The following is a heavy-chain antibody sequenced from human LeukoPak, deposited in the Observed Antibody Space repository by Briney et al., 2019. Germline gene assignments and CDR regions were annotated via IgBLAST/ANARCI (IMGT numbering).Heavy chain of an antibody. D-gene: IGHD3-22*01. CDR2: IYYSGST. J-gene: IGHJ4*02. V-gene: IGHV4-59*08. CDR3: ARLYDSSGLSFDY. Sequence: SETLSLTCTVSGGSMSSYYWSWIRQPPGKGLEWIGYIYYSGSTNYNPSLKSRVTISVDTSKNQFSLKLSSVTAADTAVYYCARLYDSSGLSFDYWGQGTLVTVSS. CDR1: GGSMSSYY.